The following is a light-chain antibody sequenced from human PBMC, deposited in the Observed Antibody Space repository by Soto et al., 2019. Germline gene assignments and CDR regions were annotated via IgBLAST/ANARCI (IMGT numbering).Light chain of an antibody. CDR1: QSVSNSD. CDR3: QQYGSSPWT. J-gene: IGKJ1*01. Sequence: EIVLTQSPGTLSLSPGERATLFCRASQSVSNSDLAWYQQKPGQAPRLLIYGASSRATGIPDRFSGSGSGTDFTRTINRLEPDDFAVYCCQQYGSSPWTFGQGTKVEIK. V-gene: IGKV3-20*01. CDR2: GAS.